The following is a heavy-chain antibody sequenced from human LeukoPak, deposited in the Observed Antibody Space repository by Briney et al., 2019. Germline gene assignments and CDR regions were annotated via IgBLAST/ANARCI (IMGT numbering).Heavy chain of an antibody. J-gene: IGHJ3*02. Sequence: SVKVSYKASGGTFSSYAISWVRQAPGQGLEWMGRIIPILGIANYAQKFQGRVTITADKSTSTAYMELSSLRSEDTAVYYCARGVPMATTTSGAFDIWGQGTMVTVSS. V-gene: IGHV1-69*04. CDR3: ARGVPMATTTSGAFDI. CDR1: GGTFSSYA. D-gene: IGHD5-24*01. CDR2: IIPILGIA.